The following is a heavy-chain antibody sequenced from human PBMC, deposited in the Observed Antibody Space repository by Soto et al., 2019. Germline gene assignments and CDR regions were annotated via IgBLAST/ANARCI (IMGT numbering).Heavy chain of an antibody. J-gene: IGHJ6*02. CDR3: ARDPLEILRFLERTNDMDV. Sequence: SETLSLTCAVYGGSFSGYYWSWIRQPPGKGLEWIGEINHSGSTNYNPSLKSRVTISVDTSKNQFSLKLSSVTAADTAVYYCARDPLEILRFLERTNDMDVWGQGTTVTVS. D-gene: IGHD3-3*01. CDR1: GGSFSGYY. CDR2: INHSGST. V-gene: IGHV4-34*01.